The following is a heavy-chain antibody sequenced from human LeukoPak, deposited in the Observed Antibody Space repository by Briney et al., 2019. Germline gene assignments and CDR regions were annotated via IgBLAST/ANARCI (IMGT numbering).Heavy chain of an antibody. CDR3: ARLHYDFWSGSAVFDY. D-gene: IGHD3-3*01. V-gene: IGHV4-39*01. Sequence: SETLSLTCTVSGGSISSSSYYWGWIRQPPGKGLEWIGSIYYSGSTYYNPSLKSRVTISVDTSKNQFSLKLSSVTAADTAAYYCARLHYDFWSGSAVFDYWGQGTLVTVSS. CDR2: IYYSGST. CDR1: GGSISSSSYY. J-gene: IGHJ4*02.